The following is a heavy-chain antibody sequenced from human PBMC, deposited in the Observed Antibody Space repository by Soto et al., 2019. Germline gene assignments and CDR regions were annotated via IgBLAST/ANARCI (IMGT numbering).Heavy chain of an antibody. J-gene: IGHJ6*03. Sequence: GCCLRPSCAASRVSIFRHGLYGVRKAPGKGPEWVALISYDGTSTFYADSVKGRFTISRDNSKNTLYLQMTSLRADDTAVYFCARDGNTATTHYYHMDLWGKGTTVTVSS. CDR2: ISYDGTST. V-gene: IGHV3-33*05. CDR3: ARDGNTATTHYYHMDL. D-gene: IGHD1-7*01. CDR1: RVSIFRHG.